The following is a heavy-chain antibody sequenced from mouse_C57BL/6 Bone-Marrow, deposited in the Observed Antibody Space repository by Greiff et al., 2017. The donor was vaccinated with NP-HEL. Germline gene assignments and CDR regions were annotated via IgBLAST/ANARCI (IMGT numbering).Heavy chain of an antibody. CDR3: ARANWDLNFDY. J-gene: IGHJ2*01. CDR2: IDPSDSYT. CDR1: GYPFTSYW. Sequence: VQLQQPGAELVRPGTSVTLSCKASGYPFTSYWMHWVTQRPGQGLAWIGVIDPSDSYTNYNQKFKGKATLPVDTSSSTAYMQLSSLTAEDSAVYYCARANWDLNFDYWGQGTTLTVSS. V-gene: IGHV1-59*01. D-gene: IGHD4-1*01.